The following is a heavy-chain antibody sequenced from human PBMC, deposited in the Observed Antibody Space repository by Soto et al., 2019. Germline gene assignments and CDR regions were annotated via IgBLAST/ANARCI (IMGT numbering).Heavy chain of an antibody. CDR1: GFTFSSYS. D-gene: IGHD6-13*01. CDR2: ISSSSSTI. J-gene: IGHJ6*02. CDR3: ARDLSSSPNYGMDV. V-gene: IGHV3-48*02. Sequence: GSLRLSCAASGFTFSSYSMNWVRQAPGKGLEWVSYISSSSSTIYYADSVKGRFTISRDNAKNSLYLQMNSLRDEDTAVYYCARDLSSSPNYGMDVWGQGTTVTVSS.